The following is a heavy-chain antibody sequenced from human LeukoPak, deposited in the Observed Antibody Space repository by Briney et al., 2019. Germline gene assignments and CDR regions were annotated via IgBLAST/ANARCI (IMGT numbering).Heavy chain of an antibody. V-gene: IGHV4-4*09. CDR1: GDSISTFY. J-gene: IGHJ4*02. Sequence: SETLSLTCTVSGDSISTFYWTWIRQPPGKELEWIGHIYARGGTSYNPSLKSRLTISVDTSKNQFSRKLSSVTAADTAVYYCARRCSSTSCPLDYWGQGTLVTVSS. D-gene: IGHD2-2*01. CDR2: IYARGGT. CDR3: ARRCSSTSCPLDY.